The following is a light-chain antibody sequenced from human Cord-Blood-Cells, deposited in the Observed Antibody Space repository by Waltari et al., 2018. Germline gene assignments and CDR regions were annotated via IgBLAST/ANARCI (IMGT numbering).Light chain of an antibody. CDR1: TGAVTSGHY. CDR3: LLSYSGALYV. Sequence: QAVVTQEPSLTVSPGGTVTLTCGSSTGAVTSGHYPYWFQQKPGQAPRTLIYVTSNKHPWTPARFSGSLLGGKAALTLSGAQPEDEAEYYCLLSYSGALYVFGTGTKVTVL. V-gene: IGLV7-46*01. CDR2: VTS. J-gene: IGLJ1*01.